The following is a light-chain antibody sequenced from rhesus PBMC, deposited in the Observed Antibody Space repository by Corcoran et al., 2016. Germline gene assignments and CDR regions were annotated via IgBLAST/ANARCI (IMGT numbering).Light chain of an antibody. CDR2: AAS. J-gene: IGKJ4*01. CDR3: RQDYTTPLT. Sequence: DIQMTQSPSSLSASVGDRVTVTCRASQGINKELSWYQQKPGKAPTLLINAASSSQTGVSSRFSVGGSGTDYTLTSSSLQPEDDATYYCRQDYTTPLTFGGGTKVEIK. V-gene: IGKV1-94*01. CDR1: QGINKE.